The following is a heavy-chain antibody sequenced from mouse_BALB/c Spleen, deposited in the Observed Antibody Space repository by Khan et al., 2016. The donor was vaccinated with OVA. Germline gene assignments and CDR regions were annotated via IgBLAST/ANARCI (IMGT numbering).Heavy chain of an antibody. CDR3: ARSYDGAWFAY. CDR1: GYTFTDYV. J-gene: IGHJ3*01. Sequence: QVQLQQSGPELVKPGTSVTMSCKASGYTFTDYVISWVKQRTGQGLEWIGEIYPGSGSTYYTGKFKGKATLTADKSSNTAYMQLSSLTSEDSAVYFCARSYDGAWFAYWGQGTLVTVSA. CDR2: IYPGSGST. D-gene: IGHD1-1*01. V-gene: IGHV1-77*01.